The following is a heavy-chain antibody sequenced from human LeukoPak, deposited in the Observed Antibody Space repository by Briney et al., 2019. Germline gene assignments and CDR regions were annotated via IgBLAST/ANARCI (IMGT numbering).Heavy chain of an antibody. D-gene: IGHD4-17*01. J-gene: IGHJ4*02. CDR1: GFILSNYG. CDR2: IWYDENNK. CDR3: AREWGYGDPFGFFDY. Sequence: GRSLRLSCAASGFILSNYGMHWVRQAPGKGLEWVAVIWYDENNKYYTDSVKGRFTISRDNTKNTLYLQMNSPRAEDTAVYYCAREWGYGDPFGFFDYWGQGTLVTVSS. V-gene: IGHV3-33*01.